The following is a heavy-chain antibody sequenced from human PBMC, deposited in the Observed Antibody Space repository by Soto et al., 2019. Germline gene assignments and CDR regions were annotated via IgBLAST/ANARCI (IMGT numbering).Heavy chain of an antibody. CDR2: INAGNGNT. V-gene: IGHV1-3*01. D-gene: IGHD3-10*01. CDR1: GYTFTNYA. Sequence: ASVKVSCKASGYTFTNYAMHWVRQAPGQRLEWMGWINAGNGNTKYSQKFQDRVTITRDTSASTAYMELGSLRSEDTAVYYCARDPRSGGSGSPFDYWGQGALVTSPQ. J-gene: IGHJ4*02. CDR3: ARDPRSGGSGSPFDY.